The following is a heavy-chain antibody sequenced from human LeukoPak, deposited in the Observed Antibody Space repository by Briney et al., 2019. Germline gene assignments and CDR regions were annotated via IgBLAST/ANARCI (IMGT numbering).Heavy chain of an antibody. CDR3: ARITMVRGLLFDY. J-gene: IGHJ4*02. V-gene: IGHV4-39*01. CDR2: IYSSGST. D-gene: IGHD3-10*01. Sequence: SETLSLTCTVSGGSISSSSYYWGWIRQPPGKGLEWIGSIYSSGSTYYNPSLKSRVTISVDTSKNQFSLKLSSVTAADTAVYYCARITMVRGLLFDYWGQGTLVTVSS. CDR1: GGSISSSSYY.